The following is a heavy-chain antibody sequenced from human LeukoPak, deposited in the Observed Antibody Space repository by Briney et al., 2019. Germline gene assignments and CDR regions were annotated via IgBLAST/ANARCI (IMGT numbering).Heavy chain of an antibody. Sequence: SETLSLTCTVSGGSISNYYWSWIRQPPGKGLEWIGYIYYSGSTNYNPSLKSRVTISVDTSKNQFSLKLSSVTAADTAVYYCASFISGSGTWVDVWGKGTTVTISS. V-gene: IGHV4-59*01. D-gene: IGHD3-10*01. J-gene: IGHJ6*04. CDR2: IYYSGST. CDR3: ASFISGSGTWVDV. CDR1: GGSISNYY.